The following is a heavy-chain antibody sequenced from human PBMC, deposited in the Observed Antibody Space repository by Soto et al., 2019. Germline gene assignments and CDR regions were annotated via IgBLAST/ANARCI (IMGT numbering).Heavy chain of an antibody. V-gene: IGHV4-31*03. Sequence: QVQLQESGPGLAKPSQTLSLTCNVSNGSISSSGYYWSWIRQHPGQGLEWIGYIYYSGSTSYNPSLKSRVTISVDTSKTQFHLDLGSATAADAAIDYCAEGSSKASFDPWGQGALVTCSS. CDR3: AEGSSKASFDP. CDR1: NGSISSSGYY. CDR2: IYYSGST. D-gene: IGHD6-6*01. J-gene: IGHJ5*02.